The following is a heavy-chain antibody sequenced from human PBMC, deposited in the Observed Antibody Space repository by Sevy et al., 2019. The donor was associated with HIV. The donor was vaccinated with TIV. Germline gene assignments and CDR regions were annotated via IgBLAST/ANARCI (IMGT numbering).Heavy chain of an antibody. J-gene: IGHJ4*02. Sequence: GGSLRLSCAASGLTFSNAWMSWVRQAPGKGLEWVGRIKSKADDGTTEYAAPVKGRFITSRDDSKNTLYLQMNSLKTEDTAVYYCTTFGGVIVMAYWGQGTLVTVSS. CDR1: GLTFSNAW. CDR3: TTFGGVIVMAY. CDR2: IKSKADDGTT. D-gene: IGHD3-16*02. V-gene: IGHV3-15*01.